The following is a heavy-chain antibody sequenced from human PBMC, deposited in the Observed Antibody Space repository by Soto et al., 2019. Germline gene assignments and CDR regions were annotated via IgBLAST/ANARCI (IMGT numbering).Heavy chain of an antibody. CDR1: GGTFSSYA. V-gene: IGHV1-69*12. J-gene: IGHJ3*02. D-gene: IGHD2-2*01. CDR3: ARDSDIVLVPAAATYSGYGFSAFDI. Sequence: QVQLVQSGAEVKKPGSSVKVSCKASGGTFSSYAISWVRQAPGQGLEWMGGIIPIFGTANYAQKFQGRVTRTADEATSKAYMELSSRRSEDTAVYYCARDSDIVLVPAAATYSGYGFSAFDIWGQGTMVTVSS. CDR2: IIPIFGTA.